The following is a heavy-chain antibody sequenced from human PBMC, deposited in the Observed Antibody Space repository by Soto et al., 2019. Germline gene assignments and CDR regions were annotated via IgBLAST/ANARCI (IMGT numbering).Heavy chain of an antibody. CDR3: LREDWDRFDH. J-gene: IGHJ4*02. CDR2: ISGGASDK. CDR1: GFMFSAYW. D-gene: IGHD1-26*01. Sequence: EVQLVESGGGLVQPGGSLRLSCEASGFMFSAYWMSRVRQDPRKGLEWVATISGGASDKFYVDSVKGRFTISRDDAKNSLYLQMNSLRDEDTSVYYCLREDWDRFDHGGQGTLVTVTS. V-gene: IGHV3-7*01.